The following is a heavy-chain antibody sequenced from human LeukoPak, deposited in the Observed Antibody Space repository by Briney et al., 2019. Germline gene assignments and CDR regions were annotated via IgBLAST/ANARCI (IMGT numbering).Heavy chain of an antibody. J-gene: IGHJ4*02. D-gene: IGHD5-12*01. CDR1: GYTFTGYH. V-gene: IGHV1-2*02. CDR3: ARAWLRLNPYFDY. CDR2: INPNSGGT. Sequence: ASVKVSCKASGYTFTGYHMHWVRQAPGQGLEWMGRINPNSGGTNYAQKFQGRVTMTRDTSISTSYMELSRLRSDDTAVYYCARAWLRLNPYFDYWGQGTLVTVSS.